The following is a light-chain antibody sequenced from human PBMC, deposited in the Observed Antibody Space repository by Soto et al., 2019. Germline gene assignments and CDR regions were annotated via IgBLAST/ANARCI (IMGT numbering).Light chain of an antibody. Sequence: EIVMTQSPATLSVSPGERATLSCRASQSVSYNLAWYQQKPGQGPRLLIYGAFNRATGIPARFSGSGSGTEFTLTISSLQSEDFAVYYCQQYKNWPPLTFGGGTKVEIK. J-gene: IGKJ4*01. CDR2: GAF. V-gene: IGKV3-15*01. CDR1: QSVSYN. CDR3: QQYKNWPPLT.